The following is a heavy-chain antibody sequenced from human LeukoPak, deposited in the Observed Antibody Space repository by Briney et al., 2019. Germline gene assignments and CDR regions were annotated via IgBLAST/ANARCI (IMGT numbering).Heavy chain of an antibody. J-gene: IGHJ6*03. Sequence: SETLSLTCTVSGGSIRSYYWSWIRQPPGKGLEWIGFIYNGGSTDYNPSLKSRVTISVDTSKNQLTLKLSSVTAADTAVYYCAREVEGVSRITMVEGSTYYYYYYMDVWGKGTTVTVSS. V-gene: IGHV4-59*01. CDR2: IYNGGST. D-gene: IGHD3-10*01. CDR3: AREVEGVSRITMVEGSTYYYYYYMDV. CDR1: GGSIRSYY.